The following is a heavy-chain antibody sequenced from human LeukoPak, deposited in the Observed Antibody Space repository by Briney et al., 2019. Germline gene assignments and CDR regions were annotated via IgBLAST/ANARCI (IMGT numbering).Heavy chain of an antibody. CDR2: ISYDGSNK. V-gene: IGHV3-30-3*01. D-gene: IGHD4-11*01. CDR3: ATETTVTGEFDY. J-gene: IGHJ4*02. Sequence: GRSLRLSCAASGFTLSSYAMHWVRQAPGKGLEWVAVISYDGSNKYYADSVKGRFTISRDNSKNTLYLQMNSLRAEDTAVYYCATETTVTGEFDYWGQGTLVTVSS. CDR1: GFTLSSYA.